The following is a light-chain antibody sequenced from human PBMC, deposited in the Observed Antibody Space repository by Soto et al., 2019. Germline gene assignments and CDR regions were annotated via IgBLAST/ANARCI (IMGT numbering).Light chain of an antibody. J-gene: IGKJ4*01. CDR1: QGISHY. Sequence: DIQMTQSPSAVSASVGERVTITCRASQGISHYLAWYQQRPGRVPKRLIYGASTLESGVTSRFSGSGSGTEFTLTISSLQPEDFGTYYCLQHNTYPLTFGGGTKVE. CDR3: LQHNTYPLT. CDR2: GAS. V-gene: IGKV1-17*03.